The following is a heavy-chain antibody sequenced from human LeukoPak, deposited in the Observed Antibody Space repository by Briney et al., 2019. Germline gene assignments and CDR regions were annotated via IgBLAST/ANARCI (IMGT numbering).Heavy chain of an antibody. CDR3: AREANWNDERDFYFDY. Sequence: PSQTLSLTCTVSGGSISSGGYYWGWIRQPPGKGLEWIGYIYYSGSTNYNPSLKSRVTISVDTSKNQFSLKLSSVTAADTAVYYCAREANWNDERDFYFDYWGQGTLVTVSS. D-gene: IGHD1-20*01. J-gene: IGHJ4*02. V-gene: IGHV4-61*08. CDR1: GGSISSGGYY. CDR2: IYYSGST.